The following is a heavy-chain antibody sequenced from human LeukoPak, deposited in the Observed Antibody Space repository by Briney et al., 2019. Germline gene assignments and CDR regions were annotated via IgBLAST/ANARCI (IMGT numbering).Heavy chain of an antibody. D-gene: IGHD3-9*01. V-gene: IGHV3-48*03. Sequence: PGGSLRLSCAASGFTFSSYEMNWVRQAPGKGLEWVSYISSSGSTIYYADSVKGRFTMSRDNAKNSLYLQMNSLRAEDTAVYYCATYYDILTGYYPRRDYWGQGTLVTVSS. CDR3: ATYYDILTGYYPRRDY. CDR2: ISSSGSTI. CDR1: GFTFSSYE. J-gene: IGHJ4*02.